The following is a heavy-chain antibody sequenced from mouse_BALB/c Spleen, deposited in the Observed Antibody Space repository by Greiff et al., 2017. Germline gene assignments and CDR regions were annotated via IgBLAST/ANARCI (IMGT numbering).Heavy chain of an antibody. D-gene: IGHD1-1*01. CDR3: ARYPFTTVDAMAY. CDR2: ISTNSGDT. V-gene: IGHV1S137*01. J-gene: IGHJ4*01. CDR1: GYTFTDYS. Sequence: QVHVKQSGAELVRPGVSVKISCKGSGYTFTDYSMHWVKQSHAKSLEWIGVISTNSGDTSYNQKFKGKATMTVDTSSSTAYMELARLTSEDSAIYYCARYPFTTVDAMAYWGQGTSVTVSS.